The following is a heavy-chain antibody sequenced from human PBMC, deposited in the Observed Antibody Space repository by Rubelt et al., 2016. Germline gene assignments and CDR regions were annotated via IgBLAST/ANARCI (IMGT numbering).Heavy chain of an antibody. V-gene: IGHV3-74*01. CDR1: GFTFSNYW. D-gene: IGHD3-3*01. CDR3: AKDREWNDY. CDR2: VKTVGGYT. Sequence: EVQLVESGGGLVQPGGSLRLSCAASGFTFSNYWMHWVRQAPGKGLVWVSRVKTVGGYTTYADSVKGRFSISRDNAKDTLYLQMNSLRAEDTAVYYCAKDREWNDYWGQGTPVTVSS. J-gene: IGHJ4*02.